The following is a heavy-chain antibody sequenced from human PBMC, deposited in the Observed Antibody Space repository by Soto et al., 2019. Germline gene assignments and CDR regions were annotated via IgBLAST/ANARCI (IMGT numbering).Heavy chain of an antibody. CDR2: IWYDGSNK. CDR3: ASRIMITFGGVIAHDY. Sequence: VAVIWYDGSNKYYADSVKGRFTISRDNSKNTLYLQMNSLRAEDTAVYYCASRIMITFGGVIAHDYWGQGTLVTVSS. V-gene: IGHV3-33*01. J-gene: IGHJ4*02. D-gene: IGHD3-16*02.